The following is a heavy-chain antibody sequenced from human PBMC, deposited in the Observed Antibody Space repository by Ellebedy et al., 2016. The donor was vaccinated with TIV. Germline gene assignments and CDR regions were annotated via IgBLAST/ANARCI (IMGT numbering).Heavy chain of an antibody. CDR2: ISTSGST. V-gene: IGHV4-4*07. D-gene: IGHD3-10*01. CDR1: GGSISSYY. CDR3: ARDKGYGSELERGLDY. J-gene: IGHJ4*02. Sequence: PSETLSLTCTVSGGSISSYYWSWIRQPAGKGLEWIGRISTSGSTNYNPSLKSRVTMSVDTSKNQFSLKLSSVTAADTAVYYCARDKGYGSELERGLDYWGQGTLVTVSS.